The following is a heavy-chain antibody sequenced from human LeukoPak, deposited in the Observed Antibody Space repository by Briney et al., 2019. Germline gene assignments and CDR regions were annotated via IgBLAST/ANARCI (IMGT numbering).Heavy chain of an antibody. CDR3: AREIVGAREFDY. CDR1: GLTFSSYS. D-gene: IGHD1-26*01. CDR2: ISSSSSYI. V-gene: IGHV3-21*01. Sequence: GGSLRLSCAASGLTFSSYSMNWVRQAPGKGLEWVSSISSSSSYIYYADSVKGRFTISRDNAKNSLYLQMNSLRAEDTAVYYCAREIVGAREFDYWGQGTLVTVSS. J-gene: IGHJ4*02.